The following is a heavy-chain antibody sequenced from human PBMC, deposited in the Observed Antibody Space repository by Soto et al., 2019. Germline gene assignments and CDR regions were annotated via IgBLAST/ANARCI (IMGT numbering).Heavy chain of an antibody. CDR1: GGSISSGGYY. CDR2: VYYSGST. V-gene: IGHV4-31*03. J-gene: IGHJ4*02. D-gene: IGHD5-18*01. Sequence: QVQLQESGPGLVKPSQTLSLTRTVSGGSISSGGYYWSWIRQHPGKGLEWIGYVYYSGSTYYNPSLKSRVTISVDTSKHQFSLKLSSVTAADTAVYYCARYGYSYGSGYYFDYWGQGTLVTVSS. CDR3: ARYGYSYGSGYYFDY.